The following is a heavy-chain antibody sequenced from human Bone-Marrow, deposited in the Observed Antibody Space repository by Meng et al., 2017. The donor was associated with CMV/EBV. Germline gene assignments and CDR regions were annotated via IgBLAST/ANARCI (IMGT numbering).Heavy chain of an antibody. CDR3: ARGGGPFDY. CDR1: GGSFSGYY. D-gene: IGHD3-16*01. Sequence: QLQPQGSGPGLVKPSETLSLTCAVYGGSFSGYYWSWIRQPPGKGLEWIGEINHSGSTNYNPSLKSRVTISVDTSKNQFSLKLSSVTAADTAVYYCARGGGPFDYWGQGTLVTVSS. CDR2: INHSGST. J-gene: IGHJ4*02. V-gene: IGHV4-34*01.